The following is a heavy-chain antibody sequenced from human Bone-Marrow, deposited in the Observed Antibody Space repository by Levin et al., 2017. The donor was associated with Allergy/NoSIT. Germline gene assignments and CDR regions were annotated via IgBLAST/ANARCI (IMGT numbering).Heavy chain of an antibody. CDR1: GFTFSSYG. V-gene: IGHV3-33*01. J-gene: IGHJ6*02. CDR2: IWYDGSNK. D-gene: IGHD3-9*01. Sequence: GESLKISCAASGFTFSSYGMHWVRQAPGKGLEWVAVIWYDGSNKYYADSVKGRFTISRDNSKNTLYLQMNSLRAEDTAVYYRARDFFAYYDILTGYRYYYYYGMDVWGQGTTVTVSS. CDR3: ARDFFAYYDILTGYRYYYYYGMDV.